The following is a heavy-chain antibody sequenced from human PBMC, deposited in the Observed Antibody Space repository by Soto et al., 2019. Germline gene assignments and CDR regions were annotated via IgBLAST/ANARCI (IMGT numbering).Heavy chain of an antibody. CDR2: IIPILGIA. CDR1: GGTFSSYT. D-gene: IGHD2-15*01. Sequence: QVQLVQSGAEVKKPGSSVKVSCKASGGTFSSYTISWVRQAPGQGLEWMGRIIPILGIANYAQKFQGRVTISADKCTSTADMELSSLRSEDTAVYYCARDRGGYCGGGSCYTTSFDYWGQGTLVTVSS. CDR3: ARDRGGYCGGGSCYTTSFDY. V-gene: IGHV1-69*08. J-gene: IGHJ4*02.